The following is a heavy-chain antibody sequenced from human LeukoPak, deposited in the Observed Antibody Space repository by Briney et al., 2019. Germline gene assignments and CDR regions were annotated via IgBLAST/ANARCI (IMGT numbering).Heavy chain of an antibody. D-gene: IGHD5-24*01. CDR3: ARMGRWLFISQKYYFDY. V-gene: IGHV4-39*07. Sequence: PSETLSLTCTVSGGSISSSSYYWSWSRQPPGKGLEWIGEINHSGSTNYNPSLKSRVTISVDTSKNQFSLKLSSVTAADTAVYYCARMGRWLFISQKYYFDYWGQGTLVTVSS. J-gene: IGHJ4*02. CDR1: GGSISSSSYY. CDR2: INHSGST.